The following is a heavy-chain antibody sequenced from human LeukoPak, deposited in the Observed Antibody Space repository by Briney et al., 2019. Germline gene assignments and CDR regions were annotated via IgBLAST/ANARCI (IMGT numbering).Heavy chain of an antibody. D-gene: IGHD1-26*01. CDR2: IKQDGGEK. Sequence: GGSLRLSCADSGFTFNNFWMSWVRQAPGKGLEWVANIKQDGGEKYYVDSVRGRFTISKDDARNSVNLQMNSLRVEDTAVYYCARSLGRFYYGMDVWGQGTTVTVS. CDR3: ARSLGRFYYGMDV. V-gene: IGHV3-7*03. CDR1: GFTFNNFW. J-gene: IGHJ6*02.